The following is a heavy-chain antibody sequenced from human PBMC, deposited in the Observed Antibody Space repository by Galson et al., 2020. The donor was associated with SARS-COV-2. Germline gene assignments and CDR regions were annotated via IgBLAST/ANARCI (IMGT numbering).Heavy chain of an antibody. CDR1: GGSISSSSYY. CDR2: IYYSGST. V-gene: IGHV4-39*01. J-gene: IGHJ6*02. D-gene: IGHD3-3*01. CDR3: TRHPGPGLRFLEWLLSDYYYYGMDV. Sequence: ETSETLSLTCTVSGGSISSSSYYWGWIRQPPGKGLEWIASIYYSGSTYYNPSLKSRVTISVDTSKNQFSLKLGSVTAADTAVYYCTRHPGPGLRFLEWLLSDYYYYGMDVWGQGTTVTVS.